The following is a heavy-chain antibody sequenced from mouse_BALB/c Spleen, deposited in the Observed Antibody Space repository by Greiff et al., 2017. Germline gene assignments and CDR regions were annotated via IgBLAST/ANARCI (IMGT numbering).Heavy chain of an antibody. V-gene: IGHV3-2*02. D-gene: IGHD2-2*01. CDR3: ARGGYDGPMDY. J-gene: IGHJ4*01. CDR1: GYSITSDYA. CDR2: ISYSGST. Sequence: VQLQQSGPGLVKPSQSLSLTCTVTGYSITSDYAWNWIRQFPGNKLEWMGYISYSGSTSYNPSLKSRISITRDTSKNQFFLQLNSVTTEDTATYYCARGGYDGPMDYWGQGTSVTVSS.